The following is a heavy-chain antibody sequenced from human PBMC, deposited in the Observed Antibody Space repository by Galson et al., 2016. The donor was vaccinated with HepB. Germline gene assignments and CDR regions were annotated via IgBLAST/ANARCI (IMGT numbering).Heavy chain of an antibody. J-gene: IGHJ5*02. Sequence: SETLSLTCTVSGDSISGSYWGWVRQPPGKGLEWIGDKSYTGITYYNPSLRGRVTMSVDTSNNQLSLRLTSVTAADTAVYYCTTTPPGYGGFSSWGQGTLVTVSS. D-gene: IGHD5-18*01. V-gene: IGHV4-59*01. CDR2: KSYTGIT. CDR1: GDSISGSY. CDR3: TTTPPGYGGFSS.